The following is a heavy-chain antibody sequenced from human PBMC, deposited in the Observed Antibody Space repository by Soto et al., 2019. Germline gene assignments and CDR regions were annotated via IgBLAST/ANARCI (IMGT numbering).Heavy chain of an antibody. J-gene: IGHJ6*02. D-gene: IGHD3-3*01. CDR1: GGTFSSYA. CDR3: ARGLRFLEWLLWPYGMDV. Sequence: SVKVSCKASGGTFSSYAISWVRQAPGQGLEWMGGIIPIFGTANYAQKFQGRVTITADESTSTAYMELSSLRSEDTAVYYCARGLRFLEWLLWPYGMDVWGQGTTVTVSS. CDR2: IIPIFGTA. V-gene: IGHV1-69*13.